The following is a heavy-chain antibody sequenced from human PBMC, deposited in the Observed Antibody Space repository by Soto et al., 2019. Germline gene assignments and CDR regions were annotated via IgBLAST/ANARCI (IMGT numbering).Heavy chain of an antibody. CDR1: GGSIRARSYY. CDR3: TRRYNWNDYYFDP. Sequence: KPSETLSLTCTVSGGSIRARSYYWTWIRQTPGKGLEWVGSSYYSGTSYFNPALKGRVTISVDTSTNQFSLRLTSVTAADTAVYYCTRRYNWNDYYFDPWGQGTLVTVSS. V-gene: IGHV4-39*01. D-gene: IGHD1-20*01. J-gene: IGHJ5*02. CDR2: SYYSGTS.